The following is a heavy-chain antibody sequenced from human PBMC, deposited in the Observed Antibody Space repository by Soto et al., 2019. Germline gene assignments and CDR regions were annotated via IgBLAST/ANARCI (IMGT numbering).Heavy chain of an antibody. V-gene: IGHV1-69*01. CDR3: AQDLGYGSGGEDWFDP. CDR2: IIPIFGTA. CDR1: GGTFSSYA. D-gene: IGHD3-10*01. J-gene: IGHJ5*02. Sequence: QVQLVQSGAEVKKPGSSVKVSCKASGGTFSSYAISWVRQAPGQGLEWMGGIIPIFGTANYAQKFQGRVTITADESTSTAYMELSSLRSEDTAVNYCAQDLGYGSGGEDWFDPWGQGTLVTVSS.